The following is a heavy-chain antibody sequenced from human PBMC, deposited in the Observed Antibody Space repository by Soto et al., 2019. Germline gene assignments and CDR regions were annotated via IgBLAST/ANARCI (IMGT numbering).Heavy chain of an antibody. CDR2: ISWNSGSI. CDR1: GFTFDDYA. Sequence: SLRLSCAASGFTFDDYAMHWVRQAPGKGLEWVSGISWNSGSIGYADPVKGRFTISRDNAKNSLYLQMNSLRAEDTALYYCAKDPESYYYYYGMDVWGQGTTVTVSS. J-gene: IGHJ6*02. V-gene: IGHV3-9*01. CDR3: AKDPESYYYYYGMDV.